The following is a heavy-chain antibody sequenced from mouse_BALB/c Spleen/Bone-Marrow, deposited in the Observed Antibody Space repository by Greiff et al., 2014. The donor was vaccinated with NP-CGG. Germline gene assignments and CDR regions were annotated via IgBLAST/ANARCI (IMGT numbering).Heavy chain of an antibody. CDR3: ARAAYDPYAMDY. CDR2: INPNNGGT. D-gene: IGHD2-3*01. Sequence: QVQLQQSGAELVKPGASVKLSCKASGYTFTSYYMYWVKQRPGQGLEWIGEINPNNGGTNFNEKFKSKATLTVDKSSSTAYMQLSSLTSEDSAVYYCARAAYDPYAMDYWGQGTSVTVSS. J-gene: IGHJ4*01. CDR1: GYTFTSYY. V-gene: IGHV1S81*02.